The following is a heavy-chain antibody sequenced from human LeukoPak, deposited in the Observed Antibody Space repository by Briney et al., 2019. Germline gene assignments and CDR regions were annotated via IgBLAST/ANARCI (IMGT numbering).Heavy chain of an antibody. CDR3: ARVGSRAYCGGDCYSHWFDP. J-gene: IGHJ5*02. D-gene: IGHD2-21*01. CDR2: ISSSGSTI. V-gene: IGHV3-11*04. CDR1: GFTFSDYY. Sequence: PGGSLRLXCAASGFTFSDYYMSWIRQAPGKGLEWVSYISSSGSTIYYADSVKGRFTIYRDSAKNSLYLQMNSLRAEDTAVYYCARVGSRAYCGGDCYSHWFDPWGQGTLVTVSS.